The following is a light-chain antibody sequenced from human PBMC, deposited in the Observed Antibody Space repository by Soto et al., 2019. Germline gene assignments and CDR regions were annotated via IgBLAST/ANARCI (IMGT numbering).Light chain of an antibody. J-gene: IGKJ2*01. Sequence: DIQMTQSPSSLSASVGDRVTITCQASQDISNYLKWYQQKPGKAPKLLIYDASNLETGVPSRFSGSGSGTDFTFTISSLQPEDIATYYCQQDDNLPYTCGQGTKLEIK. CDR2: DAS. CDR1: QDISNY. CDR3: QQDDNLPYT. V-gene: IGKV1-33*01.